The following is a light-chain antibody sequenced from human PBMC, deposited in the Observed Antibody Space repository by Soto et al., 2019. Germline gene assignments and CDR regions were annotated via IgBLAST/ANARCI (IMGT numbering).Light chain of an antibody. CDR1: SSIIGNNY. CDR3: ATWDSSLIAGV. V-gene: IGLV1-51*01. J-gene: IGLJ2*01. Sequence: QSVLTQPPSVSAAPGQKVTISCSGSSSIIGNNYVSWYQHLPGTAPKLLIYDNNKRPSGIPDRFSGTKSGTSATLGITGLQTGDEAHYYCATWDSSLIAGVFGGGTKLTVL. CDR2: DNN.